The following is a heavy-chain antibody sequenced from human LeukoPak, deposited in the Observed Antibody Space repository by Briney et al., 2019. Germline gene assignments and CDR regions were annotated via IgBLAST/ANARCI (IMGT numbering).Heavy chain of an antibody. D-gene: IGHD6-13*01. J-gene: IGHJ4*02. V-gene: IGHV3-21*01. Sequence: GGSLRLSCAASGFTFSSYSMNWVRQAPGKGLEWVSSISSSSYIYYADSVKGRFTISRDNAKNSLYLQMNSLRAEDTAVYYCARGPSSSWYRGYYFDYWGQGTLVTASS. CDR2: ISSSSYI. CDR3: ARGPSSSWYRGYYFDY. CDR1: GFTFSSYS.